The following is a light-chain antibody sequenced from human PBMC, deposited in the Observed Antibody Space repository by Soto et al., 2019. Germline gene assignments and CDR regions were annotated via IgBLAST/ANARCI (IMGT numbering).Light chain of an antibody. CDR2: DVG. CDR1: SSDVGGYNS. J-gene: IGLJ1*01. V-gene: IGLV2-14*03. CDR3: SSFTSSMTNV. Sequence: QSVLTQPASVSGSPGESITISCTGTSSDVGGYNSVSWYQHHPCKAPKLILYDVGYRPSGVSYRFSGSKSGNTASLTISGLQAADEADYFCSSFTSSMTNVFGSGTRSPS.